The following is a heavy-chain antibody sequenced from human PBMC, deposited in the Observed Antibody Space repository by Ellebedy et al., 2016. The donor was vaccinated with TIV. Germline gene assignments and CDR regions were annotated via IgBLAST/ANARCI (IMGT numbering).Heavy chain of an antibody. CDR1: GFTFSSYW. D-gene: IGHD2-15*01. Sequence: GGSLRLSCAASGFTFSSYWMSWVRQVPGKGLEWVSGISWNSGTIGYADSVKGRFTISRDNAKNSLYLQMNSLRAEDTALYYCATTIYCSGSSCYSDWYFDLWGRGTLVTVSS. J-gene: IGHJ2*01. CDR2: ISWNSGTI. V-gene: IGHV3-9*01. CDR3: ATTIYCSGSSCYSDWYFDL.